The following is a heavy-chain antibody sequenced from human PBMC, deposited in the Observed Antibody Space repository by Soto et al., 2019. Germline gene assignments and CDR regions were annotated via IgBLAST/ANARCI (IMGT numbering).Heavy chain of an antibody. CDR1: GGSISSYY. D-gene: IGHD3-22*01. CDR3: ARVSYDSSGYYKQYFDY. CDR2: IYYSGST. J-gene: IGHJ4*02. V-gene: IGHV4-59*12. Sequence: SETLSLTCTVSGGSISSYYWSWIRQPPGKGLEWIGYIYYSGSTNYNPSLKSRVTISVDTSKNQFSLKLSSVTAADTAVYYCARVSYDSSGYYKQYFDYWGQGTLVTVSS.